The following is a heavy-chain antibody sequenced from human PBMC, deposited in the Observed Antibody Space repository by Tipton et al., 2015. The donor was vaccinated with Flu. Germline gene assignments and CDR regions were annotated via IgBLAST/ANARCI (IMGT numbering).Heavy chain of an antibody. CDR3: ARGVEQLVRDTPYYYGMDV. D-gene: IGHD6-6*01. CDR1: GGSFSGYY. J-gene: IGHJ6*02. Sequence: TLSLTCAVYGGSFSGYYWSWIRQPPGKGLEWIGEINHSGSTNYNPSLKSRVTISVDTSKNQFSLKLSSVTAADTAVYYCARGVEQLVRDTPYYYGMDVWGQGTTVTVSS. CDR2: INHSGST. V-gene: IGHV4-34*01.